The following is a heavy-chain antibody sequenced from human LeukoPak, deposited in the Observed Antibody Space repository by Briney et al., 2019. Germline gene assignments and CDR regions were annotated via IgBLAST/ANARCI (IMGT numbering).Heavy chain of an antibody. CDR1: GYSFTSYW. D-gene: IGHD3-10*01. Sequence: GESLKISCKGSGYSFTSYWIGWVRQMPGKGLEWMGIVYPGDSDTRYSPSFQGQVTISADKSISTAYLQWSSLKASDTAMYYCARHGVMVPPRGYYYYYMDVWGKGTTVTVSS. CDR3: ARHGVMVPPRGYYYYYMDV. J-gene: IGHJ6*03. V-gene: IGHV5-51*01. CDR2: VYPGDSDT.